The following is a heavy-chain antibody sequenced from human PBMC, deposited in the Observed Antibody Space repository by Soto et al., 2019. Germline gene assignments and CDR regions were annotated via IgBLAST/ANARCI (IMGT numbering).Heavy chain of an antibody. CDR3: ARVMGASGTGFDF. D-gene: IGHD1-26*01. CDR2: IYPGDSDA. J-gene: IGHJ4*02. Sequence: PGESLEISCKGSGYTFISYWIGWVRQKPGKGLEWMGIIYPGDSDARYSPSFQGQVTISADKSTSTAYLQWSSLKASDTAIYYCARVMGASGTGFDFWGQGALVTGS. V-gene: IGHV5-51*01. CDR1: GYTFISYW.